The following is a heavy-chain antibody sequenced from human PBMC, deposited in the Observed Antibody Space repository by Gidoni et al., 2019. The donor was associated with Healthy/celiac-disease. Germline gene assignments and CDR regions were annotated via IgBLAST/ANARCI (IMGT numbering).Heavy chain of an antibody. Sequence: EVQLVESGGGLVQPGRSLRLSCAASGFTFDDYAMHWVRQAPGKGLEWVSGISWNSGSIGYADSVKGRFTISRDNAKNSLYLQMNSLRAEDTALYYCARGFQLGKTSVGAFDIWGQGTMVTVSS. J-gene: IGHJ3*02. V-gene: IGHV3-9*01. D-gene: IGHD7-27*01. CDR3: ARGFQLGKTSVGAFDI. CDR1: GFTFDDYA. CDR2: ISWNSGSI.